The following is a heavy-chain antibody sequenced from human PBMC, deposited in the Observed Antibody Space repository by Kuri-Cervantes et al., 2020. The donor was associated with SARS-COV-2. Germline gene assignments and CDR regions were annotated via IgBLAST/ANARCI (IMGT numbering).Heavy chain of an antibody. CDR2: SNPNSDVT. Sequence: ASVKVSCKASGYTFTGYYIHWVRQAPGQGLEWMGWSNPNSDVTNYAQKVQGRVIMTRDTSIYTAYMELSRLRGDDTALYYCAREKPSVNAFDIWGRGTVVTVSS. V-gene: IGHV1-2*02. D-gene: IGHD1-14*01. CDR1: GYTFTGYY. CDR3: AREKPSVNAFDI. J-gene: IGHJ3*02.